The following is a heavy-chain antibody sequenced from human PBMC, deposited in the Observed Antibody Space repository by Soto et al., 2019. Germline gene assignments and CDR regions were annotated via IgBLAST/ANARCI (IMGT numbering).Heavy chain of an antibody. Sequence: GGSLSLSCAASGFTFSSYAMSWVRQAPGKGLEWVSAISGSGGSTYYADSVKGRFTISRDNSKNMLYLQMNSLRAEDTALYYFARFAYSSSSYTYYYGMDVWGQGTMVTVSS. V-gene: IGHV3-23*01. CDR1: GFTFSSYA. J-gene: IGHJ6*02. CDR2: ISGSGGST. D-gene: IGHD6-6*01. CDR3: ARFAYSSSSYTYYYGMDV.